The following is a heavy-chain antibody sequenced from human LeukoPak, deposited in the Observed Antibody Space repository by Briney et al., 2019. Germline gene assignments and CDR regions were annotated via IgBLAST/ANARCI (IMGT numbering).Heavy chain of an antibody. J-gene: IGHJ4*02. V-gene: IGHV3-48*03. CDR1: GFTFSSYW. CDR3: ARDLRAVWGSYNERYFDY. D-gene: IGHD3-16*01. Sequence: PGGSLRLSCAASGFTFSSYWMNWVRQAPGKGLEWVSYISSSGSTIYYADSVKGRFTISRDNAKNPLYLQMNSLRAEDTAVYYCARDLRAVWGSYNERYFDYWGQGTLVTVSS. CDR2: ISSSGSTI.